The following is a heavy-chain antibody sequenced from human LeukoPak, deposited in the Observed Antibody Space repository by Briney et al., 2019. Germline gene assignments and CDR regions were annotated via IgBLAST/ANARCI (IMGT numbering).Heavy chain of an antibody. CDR2: ISGSGGST. CDR1: GFTFSSYA. Sequence: GGSLRLSCAASGFTFSSYAMSWVRQAPGKGLEWVSAISGSGGSTYYADSVEGRFTISRDNSKNTLYLQMDSLRAGDTAVYYCAKDNSYSGSVYWGQGTLVTVSS. V-gene: IGHV3-23*01. D-gene: IGHD1-26*01. J-gene: IGHJ4*02. CDR3: AKDNSYSGSVY.